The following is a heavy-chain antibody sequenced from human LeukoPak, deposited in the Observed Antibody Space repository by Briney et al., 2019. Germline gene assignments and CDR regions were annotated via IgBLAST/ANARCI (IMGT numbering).Heavy chain of an antibody. D-gene: IGHD4-11*01. CDR3: ARDVDHDDSTGKGLVDF. CDR2: INPNRGGT. Sequence: ASVKVSCKASGYIFTGYYMHWVRQAPGQGLEWMGWINPNRGGTNYAQKFQGRVTMTRDTSINTAYMELNRLTSDDTAVYYCARDVDHDDSTGKGLVDFWGQGTMVTVSS. CDR1: GYIFTGYY. V-gene: IGHV1-2*02. J-gene: IGHJ3*01.